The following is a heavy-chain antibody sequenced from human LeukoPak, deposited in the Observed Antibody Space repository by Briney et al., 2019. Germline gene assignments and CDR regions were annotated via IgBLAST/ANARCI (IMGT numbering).Heavy chain of an antibody. CDR3: ARDYGSGSYSFDS. J-gene: IGHJ4*02. V-gene: IGHV3-30*02. Sequence: GGSLRVSCVASGFTLSDYGIHWVRQIAGKGLEWVAFTRFGGSNKNYSDSVKGRFTISRDNSNNVLYLQMHSLRGEVTALYYCARDYGSGSYSFDSWGQGTLVTVSS. CDR2: TRFGGSNK. D-gene: IGHD3-10*01. CDR1: GFTLSDYG.